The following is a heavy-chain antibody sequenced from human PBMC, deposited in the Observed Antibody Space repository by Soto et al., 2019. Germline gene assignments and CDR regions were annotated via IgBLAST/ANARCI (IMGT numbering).Heavy chain of an antibody. J-gene: IGHJ4*02. Sequence: QVQLQESGPGLVKPSETLSLTGTVSGGSINSYYWSWIRQSPGKGLEWIGYVYYSGTTYYNPSLQSRVTISVDTSKKQFSLKVRSVTAADTAIHFCARAGSTWRYFFEYWGQGSLVTVSS. D-gene: IGHD2-2*01. CDR3: ARAGSTWRYFFEY. CDR2: VYYSGTT. V-gene: IGHV4-59*01. CDR1: GGSINSYY.